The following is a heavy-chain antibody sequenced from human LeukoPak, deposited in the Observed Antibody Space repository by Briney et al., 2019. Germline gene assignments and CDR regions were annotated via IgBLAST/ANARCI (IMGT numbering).Heavy chain of an antibody. D-gene: IGHD3-10*02. Sequence: GGSLRLSCSASGFTFSSYAMHGARQAPGKGRECFSYISRSGSTIYYADSVKGRFIISRDNAKNSLYMQMNSLGDEDTGVYYCAELGITMIGGVWGKGTTVTISS. V-gene: IGHV3-48*03. CDR3: AELGITMIGGV. CDR1: GFTFSSYA. CDR2: ISRSGSTI. J-gene: IGHJ6*04.